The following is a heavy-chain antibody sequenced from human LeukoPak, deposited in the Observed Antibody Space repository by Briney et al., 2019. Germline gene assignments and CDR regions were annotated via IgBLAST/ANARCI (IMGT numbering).Heavy chain of an antibody. V-gene: IGHV3-74*01. CDR3: AREVGYSSSWYDPDAFDI. CDR2: INSDGSST. CDR1: GFTFSSYW. D-gene: IGHD6-13*01. J-gene: IGHJ3*02. Sequence: GGSLRLSCAASGFTFSSYWMHWVRQAPGKGLVWVSRINSDGSSTSYADSVKGRFTISRDNAKNSLYLQMNSLRAEDTAVYYCAREVGYSSSWYDPDAFDIWGQGTMVTVSS.